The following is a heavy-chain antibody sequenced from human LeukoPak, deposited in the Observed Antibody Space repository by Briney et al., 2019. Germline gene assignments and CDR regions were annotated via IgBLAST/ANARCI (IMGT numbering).Heavy chain of an antibody. CDR1: GFTFSNYA. V-gene: IGHV3-21*01. CDR2: ISSSSSYI. Sequence: PGRSLTLSCAASGFTFSNYAIHWVRQAPGKGLEWVSSISSSSSYIYYADSVKGRFTISRDNAKNSLYLQMNSLRAEDTAVYYCAATRMVRGVRGSFDYWGQGTLVTVSS. J-gene: IGHJ4*02. CDR3: AATRMVRGVRGSFDY. D-gene: IGHD3-10*01.